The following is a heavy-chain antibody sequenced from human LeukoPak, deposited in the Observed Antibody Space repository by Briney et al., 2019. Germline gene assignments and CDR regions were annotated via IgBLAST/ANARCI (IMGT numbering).Heavy chain of an antibody. CDR2: ISRSSSKI. V-gene: IGHV3-48*02. J-gene: IGHJ4*02. CDR3: ARDALTADTSGYYFDY. CDR1: EFTFSSYD. D-gene: IGHD3-22*01. Sequence: QPGGSLRLSCAASEFTFSSYDMNWVRQAPGKGPEWVSFISRSSSKIFYADSVKGRFTISRDNAKSSLYLQMNSLREEDTAIYYCARDALTADTSGYYFDYWGQGTLVTVSS.